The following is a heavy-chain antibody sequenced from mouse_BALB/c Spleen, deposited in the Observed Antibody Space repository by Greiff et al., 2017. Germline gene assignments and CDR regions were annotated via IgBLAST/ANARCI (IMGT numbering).Heavy chain of an antibody. V-gene: IGHV5-17*02. CDR2: ISSGSSTI. D-gene: IGHD2-2*01. J-gene: IGHJ4*01. CDR1: GFTFSSFG. CDR3: ARFFGYGGDYAMDY. Sequence: EVKLMESGGGLVQPGGSRKLSCAASGFTFSSFGMHWVRQAPEKGLEWVAYISSGSSTIYYADTVKGRFTISRDNPKNTLFLQMTSLRSEDTAMYYCARFFGYGGDYAMDYWGQGTSVTVSS.